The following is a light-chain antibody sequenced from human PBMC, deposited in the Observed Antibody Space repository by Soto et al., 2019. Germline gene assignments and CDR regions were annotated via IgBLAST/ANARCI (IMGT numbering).Light chain of an antibody. CDR2: AAS. V-gene: IGKV1-27*01. CDR3: QKSSSVTV. Sequence: DIQMTQSPTSLSASVGDRVTITCRASQGIRNFVAWYQQKPGKAPKLLIYAASTLQSGVPSRFSGSGSGTDFTLTINSLQPEDVATYSCQKSSSVTVFGLGTKVEIK. J-gene: IGKJ3*01. CDR1: QGIRNF.